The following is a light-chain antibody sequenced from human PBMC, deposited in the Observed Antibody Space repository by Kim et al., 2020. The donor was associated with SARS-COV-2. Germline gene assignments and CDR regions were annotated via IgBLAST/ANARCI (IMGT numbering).Light chain of an antibody. CDR1: QSVSSRY. V-gene: IGKV3-20*01. CDR3: QEYGSSRSIT. Sequence: PGERATPSCRASQSVSSRYLAWYQQKPGQAPRLLIYGASSRATGIPDRFSGSGSGTDFTLTISRLEPEDFAVYYCQEYGSSRSITFGQGTRLEIK. CDR2: GAS. J-gene: IGKJ5*01.